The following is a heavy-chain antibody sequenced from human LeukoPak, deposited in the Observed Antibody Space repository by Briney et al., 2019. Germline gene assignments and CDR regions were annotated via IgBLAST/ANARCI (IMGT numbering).Heavy chain of an antibody. CDR2: ISSSSSYI. CDR3: ARDAPPWTLELLARYYYYYYMDV. J-gene: IGHJ6*03. D-gene: IGHD1-7*01. CDR1: GFTFSSYS. V-gene: IGHV3-21*01. Sequence: GGSLRLSCAASGFTFSSYSMNWVRQAPGKGLEWVSSISSSSSYIYYGDSVKGRFTISRDNAKNSLYLQMNSLRAEDTAVYYCARDAPPWTLELLARYYYYYYMDVWGKGTTVTVSS.